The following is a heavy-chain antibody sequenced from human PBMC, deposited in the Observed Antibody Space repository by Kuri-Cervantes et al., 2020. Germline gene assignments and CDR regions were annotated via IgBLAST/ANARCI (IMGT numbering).Heavy chain of an antibody. CDR1: GYSFTSYC. D-gene: IGHD6-25*01. Sequence: ASVKVSCKASGYSFTSYCIHWMRQIPGQGLEWMGWISAYNGDTNYAQKLQGRVTMTTDTSTSTAYMELRSLRSDDTAVYYCASAAGPHDAFDIWGQGTMVTVSS. V-gene: IGHV1-18*04. J-gene: IGHJ3*02. CDR2: ISAYNGDT. CDR3: ASAAGPHDAFDI.